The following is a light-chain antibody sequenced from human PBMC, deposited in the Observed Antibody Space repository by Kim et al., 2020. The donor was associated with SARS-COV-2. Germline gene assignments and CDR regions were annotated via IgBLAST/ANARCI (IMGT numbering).Light chain of an antibody. Sequence: ATINCKSSQSVLYSSNNKNYLAWYQQKPGQPPELLIYWASTRESGVPDRFSGSGSGTDFTLTISSLQAEDVAVYYCQQYYSTPPSFGGGTKVEIK. CDR1: QSVLYSSNNKNY. CDR3: QQYYSTPPS. CDR2: WAS. J-gene: IGKJ4*01. V-gene: IGKV4-1*01.